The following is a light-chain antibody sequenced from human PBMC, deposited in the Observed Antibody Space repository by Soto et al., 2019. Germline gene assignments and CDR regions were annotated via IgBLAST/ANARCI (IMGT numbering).Light chain of an antibody. CDR2: AAS. Sequence: DIQMTQSPSSLSASVGDRVTITCRASQGISKYLACYQQKPGKVPKLMIYAASTLQSGVPSRFSGSGSGKDFTLTIRSLQPEDVATYDCRKYNSAPRTCGPGTKVDIK. CDR3: RKYNSAPRT. J-gene: IGKJ3*01. CDR1: QGISKY. V-gene: IGKV1-27*01.